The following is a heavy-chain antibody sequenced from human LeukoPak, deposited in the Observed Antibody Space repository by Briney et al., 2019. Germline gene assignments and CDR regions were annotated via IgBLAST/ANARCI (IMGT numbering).Heavy chain of an antibody. D-gene: IGHD3-3*01. CDR1: GFTFSSYW. CDR2: IKQDGSEK. J-gene: IGHJ6*02. CDR3: AREYRNYDFWSGHYYYGMDV. Sequence: HPGGSLRLSCAASGFTFSSYWMSWVRQAPGKGLEWVANIKQDGSEKYYVDSVKGRFTISRDNAKNSLYLQMNSLRAEDTAVYYCAREYRNYDFWSGHYYYGMDVWGQGTTVTVSS. V-gene: IGHV3-7*03.